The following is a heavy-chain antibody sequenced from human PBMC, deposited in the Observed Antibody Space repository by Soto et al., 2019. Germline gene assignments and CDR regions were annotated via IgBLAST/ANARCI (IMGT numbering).Heavy chain of an antibody. D-gene: IGHD1-1*01. J-gene: IGHJ4*02. CDR2: INPSGGST. V-gene: IGHV1-46*01. CDR1: GYTFTSYY. CDR3: ARDREMATTPGYYFDY. Sequence: GASVKVSCKASGYTFTSYYMHWVRQAPGQGLEWMGIINPSGGSTSYAQKFQGRVTMTRDTSTSTVYMELSSLRSEDTAVYYCARDREMATTPGYYFDYWGQGTLVTVSS.